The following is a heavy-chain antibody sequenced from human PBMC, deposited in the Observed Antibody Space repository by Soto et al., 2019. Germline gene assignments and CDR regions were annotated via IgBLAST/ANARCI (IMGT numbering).Heavy chain of an antibody. J-gene: IGHJ4*02. CDR1: GFTFSSYA. D-gene: IGHD5-12*01. V-gene: IGHV3-30-3*01. Sequence: QVQLVESGGGVVQPGRSLRLSCAASGFTFSSYAMHWVRQAPGKGLEWVAVISYDGSNKYYADSVKGRFTISRDNSKNTLYLQMNSLRAEDTAVYYCAREQGDIVATPFDYWGQGTLVTVSS. CDR3: AREQGDIVATPFDY. CDR2: ISYDGSNK.